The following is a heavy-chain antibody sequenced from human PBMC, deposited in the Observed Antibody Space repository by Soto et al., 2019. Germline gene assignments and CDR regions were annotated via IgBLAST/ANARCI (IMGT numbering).Heavy chain of an antibody. J-gene: IGHJ4*02. Sequence: QLPLQEAGPGLVKPSEPLSLTCTVSGGSIRRRDYYWGWIRQPPGQGLEWIGSTYYSGSTYDNPSRESRVTLSADTSKNQFALMLSFVTAAVTSVYYCARLTGRGHRRDYWGQVALVIVSS. CDR3: ARLTGRGHRRDY. D-gene: IGHD2-15*01. V-gene: IGHV4-39*01. CDR1: GGSIRRRDYY. CDR2: TYYSGST.